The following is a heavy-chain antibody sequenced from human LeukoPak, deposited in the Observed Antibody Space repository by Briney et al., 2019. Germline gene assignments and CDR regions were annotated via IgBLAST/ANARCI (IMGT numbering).Heavy chain of an antibody. CDR1: GFTFSSYA. D-gene: IGHD1-26*01. J-gene: IGHJ4*02. Sequence: PGGSLRLSRAASGFTFSSYALGWVRQAPRKGLEWVSAISGSCGSTYYADPVKGRFTIPRDNSKNTLYLQMNSLRAEDTAVYYCAAYSGSYYEDYWGQGTLVTVSS. CDR2: ISGSCGST. CDR3: AAYSGSYYEDY. V-gene: IGHV3-23*01.